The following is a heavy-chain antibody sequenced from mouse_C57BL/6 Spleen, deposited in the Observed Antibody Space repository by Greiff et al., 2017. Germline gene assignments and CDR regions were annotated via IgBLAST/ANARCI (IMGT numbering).Heavy chain of an antibody. J-gene: IGHJ1*03. CDR3: AIVGYDGYYGYFDV. D-gene: IGHD2-3*01. Sequence: QVQLKQPGAELVKPGASVKVSCKASGYTFTSYWMHWVKQRPGQGLEWIGRIHPSDSDTNYNQKFKGKATLTVDKSSSTAYMQLSSLTSEDSAVYYWAIVGYDGYYGYFDVWGTGTTVTVSS. CDR2: IHPSDSDT. CDR1: GYTFTSYW. V-gene: IGHV1-74*01.